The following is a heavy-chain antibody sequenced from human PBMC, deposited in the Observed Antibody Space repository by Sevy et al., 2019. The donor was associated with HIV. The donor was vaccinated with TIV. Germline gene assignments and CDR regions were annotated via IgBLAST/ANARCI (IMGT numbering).Heavy chain of an antibody. D-gene: IGHD5-12*01. CDR1: GASFSGYY. CDR2: INHSGST. Sequence: SETLSLTCAVYGASFSGYYWSWIRQPPGKGLEWIGEINHSGSTNYNTSLKSRVTISVDTSKNQFSLKLSSVTAADTAVYYCARLYSGSFDYWGQGTLVTVSS. CDR3: ARLYSGSFDY. J-gene: IGHJ4*02. V-gene: IGHV4-34*01.